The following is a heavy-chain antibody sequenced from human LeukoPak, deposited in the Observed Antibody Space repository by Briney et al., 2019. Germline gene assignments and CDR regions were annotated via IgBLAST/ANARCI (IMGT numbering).Heavy chain of an antibody. J-gene: IGHJ4*02. Sequence: PGGSLRLSCAASGFSFSDNYMSWVRQAPGKGLVWVSRINSDGSSTSYADSVKGRFTISRDNAKNTLYLQMNSLRAEDTAVYYCARITTDYWGQGTLVTVSS. CDR3: ARITTDY. D-gene: IGHD3-10*01. V-gene: IGHV3-74*01. CDR2: INSDGSST. CDR1: GFSFSDNY.